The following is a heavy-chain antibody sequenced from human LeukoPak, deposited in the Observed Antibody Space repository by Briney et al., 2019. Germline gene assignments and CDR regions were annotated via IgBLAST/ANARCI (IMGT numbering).Heavy chain of an antibody. V-gene: IGHV1-46*01. Sequence: GESLKISCKGSGYTFTSYYMHWVRQAPGQGLEWMGIINPGGGSTSYAQKFQGRVTMTRDTSTSTVYMELSSLRSEDTAVYYCARDYHPPGPYGMDVWGQGTTVTVSS. CDR1: GYTFTSYY. J-gene: IGHJ6*02. D-gene: IGHD1-14*01. CDR2: INPGGGST. CDR3: ARDYHPPGPYGMDV.